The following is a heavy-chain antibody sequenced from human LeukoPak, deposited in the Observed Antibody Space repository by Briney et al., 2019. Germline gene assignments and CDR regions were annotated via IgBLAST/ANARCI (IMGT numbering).Heavy chain of an antibody. V-gene: IGHV1-69*06. CDR3: ARGRSGCGGDCYYAFDI. J-gene: IGHJ3*02. CDR2: IIPIFGTA. D-gene: IGHD2-21*02. CDR1: GGTFSSYA. Sequence: ASVKVSCKASGGTFSSYAISWVRQAPGQGLEWMGGIIPIFGTANYAQKFQGRVTITADKSTSTAYMELSSLRSEDTAVYYCARGRSGCGGDCYYAFDIWGQGTMVTVSS.